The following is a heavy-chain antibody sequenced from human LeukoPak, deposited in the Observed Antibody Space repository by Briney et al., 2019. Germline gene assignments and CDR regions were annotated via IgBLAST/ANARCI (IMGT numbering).Heavy chain of an antibody. CDR1: GGSISSGGYY. CDR2: IYHSGST. CDR3: ARVTPYLFDY. J-gene: IGHJ4*02. V-gene: IGHV4-30-2*01. D-gene: IGHD1-14*01. Sequence: PSQTLSITCTVSGGSISSGGYYWSWIRQPPGKGLEWIGYIYHSGSTYYNPSLKSRVTISVDRSKNQFSLKLSSVTAADTAVYYCARVTPYLFDYWGQGTLVTVSS.